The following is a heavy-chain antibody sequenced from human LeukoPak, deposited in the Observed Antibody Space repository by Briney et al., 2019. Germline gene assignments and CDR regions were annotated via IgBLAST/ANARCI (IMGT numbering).Heavy chain of an antibody. CDR3: ARRLTQYDCFDP. CDR2: IYHSGST. D-gene: IGHD2-2*01. V-gene: IGHV4-30-2*01. Sequence: KTSETLSLTCAVSGGSISSGGYSWSWIRQPPGKGLEWIGYIYHSGSTYYNPSLKSRVTISVDRSKNQFSLKLSSVTPEDTAVYYSARRLTQYDCFDPWGQGILVTVSS. CDR1: GGSISSGGYS. J-gene: IGHJ5*02.